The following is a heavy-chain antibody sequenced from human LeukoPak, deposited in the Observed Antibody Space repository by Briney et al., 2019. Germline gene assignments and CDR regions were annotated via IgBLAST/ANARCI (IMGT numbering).Heavy chain of an antibody. Sequence: GGSLRLSCAASGFTFSSYAMSWVRQAPGKGLEWVSYISSSSSTIYYADSVKGRFTISRDNAKNSLYLQMNSLRAEDTAVYYCARDAQLADYWGQGTLVTVSS. D-gene: IGHD6-6*01. CDR2: ISSSSSTI. V-gene: IGHV3-48*01. CDR1: GFTFSSYA. CDR3: ARDAQLADY. J-gene: IGHJ4*02.